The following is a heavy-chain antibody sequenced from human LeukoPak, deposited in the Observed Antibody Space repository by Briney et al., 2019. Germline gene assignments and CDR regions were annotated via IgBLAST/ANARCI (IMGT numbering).Heavy chain of an antibody. D-gene: IGHD2-21*01. Sequence: SETLSLTCTVSGASISDNYWSWVRQATGKGPEWIGRFYRSGSTNYNPSLKTRVTMSRDTSKNQLSLTLNSVTAADTAVYYCARDVEGNYYFYMDVWGKGTTVTVSS. CDR1: GASISDNY. CDR2: FYRSGST. J-gene: IGHJ6*03. V-gene: IGHV4-4*07. CDR3: ARDVEGNYYFYMDV.